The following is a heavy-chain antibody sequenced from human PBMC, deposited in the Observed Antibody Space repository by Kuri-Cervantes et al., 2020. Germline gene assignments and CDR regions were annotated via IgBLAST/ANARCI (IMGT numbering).Heavy chain of an antibody. Sequence: LSLTCAASGFTFSSYAMSWVRQAPGKGLEWVSVIYSGGSTYYADSVKGRFTISRDNAKNSLYLRMNSLRVGDTAVYYCARGEGGDNWGQGTLVTVSS. D-gene: IGHD3-16*01. CDR3: ARGEGGDN. J-gene: IGHJ4*02. CDR2: IYSGGST. CDR1: GFTFSSYA. V-gene: IGHV3-23*03.